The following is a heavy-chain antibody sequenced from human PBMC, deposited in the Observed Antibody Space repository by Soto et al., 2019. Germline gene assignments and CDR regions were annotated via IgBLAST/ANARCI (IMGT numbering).Heavy chain of an antibody. J-gene: IGHJ5*02. D-gene: IGHD1-26*01. CDR1: GFTFSSYA. CDR3: AIRGSGSYYAS. Sequence: EVQLLESGGGLVQPGGSLRLSCAASGFTFSSYAMRWVRQAPVKGLEWVSAISGSGGSTYYADSVKGRFTISRDNSKNTLYQQMTSVRAEGTAVYYCAIRGSGSYYASWGQGTLVTVPS. V-gene: IGHV3-23*01. CDR2: ISGSGGST.